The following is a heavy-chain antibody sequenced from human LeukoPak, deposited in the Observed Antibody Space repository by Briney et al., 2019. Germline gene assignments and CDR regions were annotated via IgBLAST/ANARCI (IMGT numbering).Heavy chain of an antibody. CDR2: INPKSGGK. V-gene: IGHV1-2*02. Sequence: ASVKLSCKASGYTFTGYYILWVRQAPGQGLEWMGWINPKSGGKDFAEEFEGRVTMTRDTSISTAYMELSRLRSDDTAVYYCAREEVDYGATFAHWGQGTLVTVSS. J-gene: IGHJ4*02. CDR1: GYTFTGYY. D-gene: IGHD4-17*01. CDR3: AREEVDYGATFAH.